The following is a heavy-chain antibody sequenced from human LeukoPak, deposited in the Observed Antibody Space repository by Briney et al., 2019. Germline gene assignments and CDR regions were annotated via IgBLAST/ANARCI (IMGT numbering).Heavy chain of an antibody. D-gene: IGHD1-26*01. CDR3: ARGQGSYRFFDY. J-gene: IGHJ4*02. CDR2: INHRGNT. CDR1: VGSFSAYH. V-gene: IGHV4-34*01. Sequence: SETLSLTCAVYVGSFSAYHWSWIRQPPGKGLEWIGEINHRGNTNSNPSLKSRVTISVDTSKNQFSLKVTSVTAADTAVYYCARGQGSYRFFDYWGQGTLVAVSS.